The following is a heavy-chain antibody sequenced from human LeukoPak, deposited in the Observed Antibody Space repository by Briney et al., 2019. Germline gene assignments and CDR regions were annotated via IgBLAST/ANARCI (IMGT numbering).Heavy chain of an antibody. CDR1: GGSISSSSYY. Sequence: NPSETLSLTCSVSGGSISSSSYYWVWIRQPPGKGLEWIGSIYYAGSTYYNPSLKSRVTISVDTSKNQFSLKLSSVTAADMAVYYCARHLGGRNWFGFGYWGQGTLVTVSS. CDR3: ARHLGGRNWFGFGY. CDR2: IYYAGST. D-gene: IGHD3-10*01. V-gene: IGHV4-39*01. J-gene: IGHJ4*02.